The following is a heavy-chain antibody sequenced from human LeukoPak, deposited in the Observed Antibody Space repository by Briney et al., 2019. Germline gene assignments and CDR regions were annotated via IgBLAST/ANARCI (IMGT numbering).Heavy chain of an antibody. Sequence: GASVKVSCKASGYSFTGYYMHWVRQAPGQGLEWMGRINPNSGGTDYAQKFQGRVTMTRDTSISTAYMELSSLRSDDTAVYYCARLSMAVSGTGYYYWGQGTLVTVSS. J-gene: IGHJ4*02. CDR3: ARLSMAVSGTGYYY. D-gene: IGHD6-19*01. CDR2: INPNSGGT. V-gene: IGHV1-2*06. CDR1: GYSFTGYY.